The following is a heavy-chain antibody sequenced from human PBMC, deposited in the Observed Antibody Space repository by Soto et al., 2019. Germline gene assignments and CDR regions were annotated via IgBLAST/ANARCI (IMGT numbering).Heavy chain of an antibody. Sequence: QVQLVQSGAEVKKPGSSVKVSCKASGGTFSSYAISWVRQAPGQGLEWMGGIIPIFGTANYAQKFQGRVTITADESTSTAYMELSSLRSEDTAVYYCARDRGWYYYGAGIYYRNGMDVWGQGTTVTVSS. J-gene: IGHJ6*02. CDR2: IIPIFGTA. CDR3: ARDRGWYYYGAGIYYRNGMDV. CDR1: GGTFSSYA. V-gene: IGHV1-69*01. D-gene: IGHD3-10*01.